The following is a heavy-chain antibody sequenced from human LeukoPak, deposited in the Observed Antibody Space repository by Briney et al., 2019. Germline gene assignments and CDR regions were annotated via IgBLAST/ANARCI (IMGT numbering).Heavy chain of an antibody. J-gene: IGHJ4*02. CDR2: INSDGSST. CDR3: ARIHSSGWYYFDY. V-gene: IGHV3-74*01. CDR1: GFTFSSYW. D-gene: IGHD6-19*01. Sequence: GGSLRLSCAASGFTFSSYWMHWVRQAPGKRLVWVSRINSDGSSTSYADSVKGRFTISRDNAKNTLYLQMNSLRAEDTAVYYCARIHSSGWYYFDYWGQGTLVTVSS.